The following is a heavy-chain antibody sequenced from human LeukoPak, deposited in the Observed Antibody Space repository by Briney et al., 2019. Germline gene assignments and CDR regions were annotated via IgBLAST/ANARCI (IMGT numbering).Heavy chain of an antibody. CDR3: ARLGAIRYYYYGMDV. V-gene: IGHV4-39*01. Sequence: SETLSLTCTVSGGSISSSSYYWGWIRQPPGKGLEWIGSIYYSGSTYYNLPLKSRVTISVDTSKNQFSLKLSSVTAADTAVYYCARLGAIRYYYYGMDVWGQGTTVTVSS. CDR2: IYYSGST. CDR1: GGSISSSSYY. J-gene: IGHJ6*02. D-gene: IGHD1-26*01.